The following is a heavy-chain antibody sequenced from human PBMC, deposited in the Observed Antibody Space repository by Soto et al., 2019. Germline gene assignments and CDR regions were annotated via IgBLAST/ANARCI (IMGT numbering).Heavy chain of an antibody. V-gene: IGHV1-18*01. CDR2: ISAYNGNT. CDR3: ARDFTHCSGGSCYSSGFDP. J-gene: IGHJ5*02. CDR1: GYTFTSYG. Sequence: ASVKVSCKASGYTFTSYGISWVRQAPGQGLEWMGWISAYNGNTNYAQKLQGRVTMTTDTSTSTAYMELRSLRSDDTAVYYCARDFTHCSGGSCYSSGFDPWGQGTLVTVSS. D-gene: IGHD2-15*01.